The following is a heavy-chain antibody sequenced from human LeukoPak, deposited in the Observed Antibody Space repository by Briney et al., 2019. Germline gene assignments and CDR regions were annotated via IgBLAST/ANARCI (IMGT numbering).Heavy chain of an antibody. D-gene: IGHD1-7*01. CDR2: IRYDGSNK. J-gene: IGHJ3*02. CDR3: ARDSGNYLDAFDI. Sequence: PGGSLRLSCAASGFTFRSYGMHWVRQAPGKGLEWVAFIRYDGSNKYYADSVKGRFTISRDNAKNSLYLQMNSLRAEDTAVYYCARDSGNYLDAFDIWGQGTMVTVSS. CDR1: GFTFRSYG. V-gene: IGHV3-30*02.